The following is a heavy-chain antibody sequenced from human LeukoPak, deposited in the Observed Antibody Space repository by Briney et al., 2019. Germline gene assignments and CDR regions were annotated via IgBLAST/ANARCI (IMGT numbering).Heavy chain of an antibody. Sequence: PGGSLRLSCAASGFTFSSYAMSWVRQAPGKGLESDSTISGSGGSIDYADSVKGRFTISRDNSKNTLYLQMNSLRAEDTPVYYCAKAYGSGWAPFDYWGQGTLVTVSS. CDR1: GFTFSSYA. V-gene: IGHV3-23*01. CDR2: ISGSGGSI. CDR3: AKAYGSGWAPFDY. J-gene: IGHJ4*02. D-gene: IGHD6-19*01.